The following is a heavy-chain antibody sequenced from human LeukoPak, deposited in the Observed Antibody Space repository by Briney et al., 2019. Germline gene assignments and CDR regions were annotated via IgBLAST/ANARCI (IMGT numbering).Heavy chain of an antibody. CDR3: AHRRLDNSSWYVAY. Sequence: QSGPTLVKPTQTLTLTCTFSGFSLGTSGVGVGWIRQPPGKALEWLALIYWDDDKRYSPSLKSRLTITKDTSKNQVVLTMTNMDPVDTATYYCAHRRLDNSSWYVAYWGQGTLVTVSS. CDR2: IYWDDDK. CDR1: GFSLGTSGVG. J-gene: IGHJ4*02. D-gene: IGHD6-13*01. V-gene: IGHV2-5*02.